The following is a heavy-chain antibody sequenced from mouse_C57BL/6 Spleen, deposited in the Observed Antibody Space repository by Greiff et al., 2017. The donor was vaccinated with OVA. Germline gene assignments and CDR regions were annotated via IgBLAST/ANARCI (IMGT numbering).Heavy chain of an antibody. CDR2: INPNNGGT. J-gene: IGHJ1*03. CDR1: GYTFTDYN. CDR3: ARDRYGSSPLYFDV. Sequence: EVQLQQSGPELVKPGASVKMSCKASGYTFTDYNMHWVKQSHGKSLEWIGYINPNNGGTSYNQKFKGKATLTVNKSSSTAYMELRSLTSEDSAVYYCARDRYGSSPLYFDVWGTGTTVTVSS. V-gene: IGHV1-22*01. D-gene: IGHD1-1*01.